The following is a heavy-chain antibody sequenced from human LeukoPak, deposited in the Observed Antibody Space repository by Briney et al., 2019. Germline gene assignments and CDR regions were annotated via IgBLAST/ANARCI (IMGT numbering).Heavy chain of an antibody. Sequence: SETLSLTCAVYGGSFSGYYWSWIRQPPGKGLEWIGEINHSGSTNYNPSLKSRVTISVDTSKNQFSLKLSSVTAADTAVYYCARVLVTMIVVVRRRAFDIWGQGTMVTVSS. CDR2: INHSGST. V-gene: IGHV4-34*01. D-gene: IGHD3-22*01. J-gene: IGHJ3*02. CDR1: GGSFSGYY. CDR3: ARVLVTMIVVVRRRAFDI.